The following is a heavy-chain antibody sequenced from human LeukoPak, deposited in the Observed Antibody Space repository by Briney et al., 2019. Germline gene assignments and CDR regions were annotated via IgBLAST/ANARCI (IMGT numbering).Heavy chain of an antibody. Sequence: GASVKVSCKASGYTFTSYYIHWVRQAPGQGLEWMGIINPSGGSTSYPQKFQDRVTMTRDTSTSTVYMELSSPKSDDTAIYYCARGVFGELEKLMFQHWGQGTLVTVSS. D-gene: IGHD3-10*02. CDR1: GYTFTSYY. J-gene: IGHJ1*01. CDR2: INPSGGST. CDR3: ARGVFGELEKLMFQH. V-gene: IGHV1-46*01.